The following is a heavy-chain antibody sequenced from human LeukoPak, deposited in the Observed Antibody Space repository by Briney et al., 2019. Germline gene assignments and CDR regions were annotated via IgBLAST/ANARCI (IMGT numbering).Heavy chain of an antibody. V-gene: IGHV3-30*02. D-gene: IGHD6-13*01. J-gene: IGHJ4*02. CDR3: AKWRIAAAGTGDY. Sequence: PGGSLRLSCAASGFTFSSYGMHWVRQAPGKGLEWVAFIRYDGSNKHYADSVKGRFTISRDNSKNTLYLQMNSLRAEDTAVYYCAKWRIAAAGTGDYWGQGTLVTVSS. CDR1: GFTFSSYG. CDR2: IRYDGSNK.